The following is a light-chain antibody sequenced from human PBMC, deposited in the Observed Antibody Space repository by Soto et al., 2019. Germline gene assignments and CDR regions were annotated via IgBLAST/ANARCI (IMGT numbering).Light chain of an antibody. CDR1: QSVSSSY. CDR3: QQRNTWPIT. J-gene: IGKJ5*01. CDR2: DAS. V-gene: IGKV3D-20*02. Sequence: EIMLTQSPCTLSLSPGERATLSCRASQSVSSSYLAWYQQKPGQPPRLLMYDASNRATGIPARFSGSGSGTDFTLTISSLEPEDFAIYYCQQRNTWPITFGQGTRLEIK.